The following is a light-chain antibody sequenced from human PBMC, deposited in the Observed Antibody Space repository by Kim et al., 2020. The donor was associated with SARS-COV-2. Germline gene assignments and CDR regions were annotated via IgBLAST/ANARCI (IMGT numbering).Light chain of an antibody. J-gene: IGKJ1*01. CDR3: QKYDSAPWA. V-gene: IGKV1-27*01. Sequence: ASLGDRVTIPCRAGHGIRNYFAWYQQKPGKVPKLLIYAASTLQSGVPSRFSGSGSGTDFALTISSLQPEDVATYYCQKYDSAPWAFGQGTKVEIK. CDR1: HGIRNY. CDR2: AAS.